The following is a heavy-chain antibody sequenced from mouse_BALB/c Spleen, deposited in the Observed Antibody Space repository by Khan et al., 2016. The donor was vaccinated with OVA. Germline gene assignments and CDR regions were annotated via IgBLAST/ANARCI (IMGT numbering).Heavy chain of an antibody. CDR2: INTHSGVP. CDR1: GYTFTNAG. CDR3: TREGATYYRDGRGAMDY. V-gene: IGHV9-4*02. Sequence: QIQLVQSGPELKKPGETVRISCKASGYTFTNAGMQWVQKMPGKGMKWIGWINTHSGVPKYAEDFKGRFAFSLETSASTVYLQITNLKNEDTATYFSTREGATYYRDGRGAMDYWGQGTSVTVSS. J-gene: IGHJ4*01. D-gene: IGHD2-12*01.